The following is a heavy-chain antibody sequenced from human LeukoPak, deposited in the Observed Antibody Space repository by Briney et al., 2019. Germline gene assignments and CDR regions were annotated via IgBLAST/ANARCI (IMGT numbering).Heavy chain of an antibody. CDR3: AYEAGIYFDNAFDI. V-gene: IGHV4-4*07. CDR2: IYTSGST. Sequence: SETLSLTCTVSGGSISSYYWSWIRQPAGKGLEWIGRIYTSGSTNYNPSLKSRVTMSVDTSKNQFSLKLSSVTAADTAVYYCAYEAGIYFDNAFDIWGQGTMVTVSS. J-gene: IGHJ3*02. D-gene: IGHD3-22*01. CDR1: GGSISSYY.